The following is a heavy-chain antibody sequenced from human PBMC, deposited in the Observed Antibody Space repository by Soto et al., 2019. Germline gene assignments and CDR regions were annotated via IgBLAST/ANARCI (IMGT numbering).Heavy chain of an antibody. CDR1: GFTFSSYG. CDR3: SKCDYPETYFDYGMDV. V-gene: IGHV3-30*18. D-gene: IGHD4-17*01. CDR2: ISYDGSNK. J-gene: IGHJ6*02. Sequence: GGSLRLSCAASGFTFSSYGMHWVRQAPGKGLEWVAVISYDGSNKYYADSVKGRFTISRDNSKNTLYLQMNSLRAEDTAVYYCSKCDYPETYFDYGMDVWGQGTTVTVSS.